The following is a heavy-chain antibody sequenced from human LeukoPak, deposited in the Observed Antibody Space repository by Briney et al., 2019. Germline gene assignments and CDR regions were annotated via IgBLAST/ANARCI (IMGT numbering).Heavy chain of an antibody. V-gene: IGHV3-74*01. D-gene: IGHD6-19*01. Sequence: GGSLRLSCAASGFAFSSYWMHWVRQAPGKGLVWVSRVNSDGSSTTYADSVKGRFTISRDNAKNTLYLQMNSLRAEDTAVYYCARGSTQYSSGWYGLDYWGQGTLVTVSS. CDR2: VNSDGSST. CDR1: GFAFSSYW. CDR3: ARGSTQYSSGWYGLDY. J-gene: IGHJ4*02.